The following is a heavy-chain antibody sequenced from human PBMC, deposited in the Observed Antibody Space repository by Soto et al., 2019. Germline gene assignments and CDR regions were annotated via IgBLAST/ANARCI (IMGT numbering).Heavy chain of an antibody. CDR3: ARGRLAVDCSGGSCYHLDY. D-gene: IGHD2-15*01. CDR2: MNPKSGNT. CDR1: GYSFSSDV. J-gene: IGHJ4*02. V-gene: IGHV1-8*01. Sequence: ASVKVSCKASGYSFSSDVNWVRQATGQGLEYMGWMNPKSGNTAYAQKFQGRVTLTRDTSINTAYMELSNLRSEDTAVYYCARGRLAVDCSGGSCYHLDYWGQGTQVTVSS.